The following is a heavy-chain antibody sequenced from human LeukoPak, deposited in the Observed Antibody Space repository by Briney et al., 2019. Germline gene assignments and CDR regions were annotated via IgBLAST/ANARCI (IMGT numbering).Heavy chain of an antibody. CDR1: GFTFSSYA. D-gene: IGHD1-1*01. CDR2: ISYDGSNK. V-gene: IGHV3-30*04. CDR3: ARDHNYAFDN. J-gene: IGHJ4*02. Sequence: GGSLRLSCAASGFTFSSYAMHWVRQAPGKGLEWVAVISYDGSNKYYADSVKGRFTISGDSAKNSLYLQMNSLRVEDTAVYFCARDHNYAFDNWGQGTLVIVSS.